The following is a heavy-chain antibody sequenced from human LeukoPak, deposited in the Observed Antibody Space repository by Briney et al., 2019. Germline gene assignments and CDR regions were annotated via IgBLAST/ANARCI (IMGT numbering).Heavy chain of an antibody. CDR1: GFTLSSYA. J-gene: IGHJ3*02. CDR3: AKSIGHGYGFRDFDI. Sequence: GGTLRLSCAASGFTLSSYAMKWVRHAPGKGLEWLSTLYGGSTNTNYPASVSGRFTISRDNSKNTLYLHMNSLRVDNTAVYYLAKSIGHGYGFRDFDIWGQGTMVTVSS. CDR2: LYGGSTNT. D-gene: IGHD4-17*01. V-gene: IGHV3-23*01.